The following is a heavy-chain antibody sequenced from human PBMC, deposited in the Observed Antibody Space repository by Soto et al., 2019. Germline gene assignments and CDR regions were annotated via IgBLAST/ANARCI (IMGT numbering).Heavy chain of an antibody. Sequence: QVQLVESGGGVIQPGRSLRLSCGASGFTFSTYGMHWVRQAPGKGLEWVAALSHDESNKFYADSVKGRFTISRDNSKNTLYLEMFGLRAADQAAYYCVKEGRGSSTSCSRCYGLDVWGQGTTVTVSS. CDR2: LSHDESNK. D-gene: IGHD2-2*01. CDR3: VKEGRGSSTSCSRCYGLDV. CDR1: GFTFSTYG. J-gene: IGHJ6*02. V-gene: IGHV3-30*18.